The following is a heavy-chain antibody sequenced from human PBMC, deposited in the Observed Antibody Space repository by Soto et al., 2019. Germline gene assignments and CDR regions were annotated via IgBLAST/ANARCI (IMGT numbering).Heavy chain of an antibody. CDR3: VRRAITATTKWGAFDI. CDR1: DSTFSNYV. Sequence: LRLSCAASDSTFSNYVMNWVRQAPGKGLEWVATISYSVDKTHYADSVRGRFTISRDNSKNTLSLQMNSLRAEDAAVYYCVRRAITATTKWGAFDIWGQGTMVTVSS. J-gene: IGHJ3*02. CDR2: ISYSVDKT. D-gene: IGHD1-7*01. V-gene: IGHV3-23*01.